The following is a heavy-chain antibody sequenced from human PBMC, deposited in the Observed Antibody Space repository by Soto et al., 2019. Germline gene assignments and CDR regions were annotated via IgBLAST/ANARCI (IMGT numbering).Heavy chain of an antibody. CDR3: ARVVSSRYYGDYAFDY. CDR1: GFTFSSYA. CDR2: ISSNGGST. D-gene: IGHD4-17*01. J-gene: IGHJ4*02. V-gene: IGHV3-64*01. Sequence: EVQLVESGGGLVQPGGSLRLSCAASGFTFSSYAMHWVRQAPGKGLEYVSAISSNGGSTYYANSVKGRFTISRDNSKNXLYLQMGSLRAEDMAVYYCARVVSSRYYGDYAFDYWGQGTLVTVSS.